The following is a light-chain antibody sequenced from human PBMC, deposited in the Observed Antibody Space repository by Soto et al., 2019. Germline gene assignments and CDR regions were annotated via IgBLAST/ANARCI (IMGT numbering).Light chain of an antibody. CDR1: SSDVGGYNY. Sequence: QSALTQPPSASGSPGQSVTISCTGTSSDVGGYNYVSWYQQHPGKAPKLMIYEVSKRPSGVPDRFSGSKSSNTASLTVSGLQAEDEADYYCSSYAGSNNLGVVFGGGTKLTVL. CDR2: EVS. V-gene: IGLV2-8*01. CDR3: SSYAGSNNLGVV. J-gene: IGLJ2*01.